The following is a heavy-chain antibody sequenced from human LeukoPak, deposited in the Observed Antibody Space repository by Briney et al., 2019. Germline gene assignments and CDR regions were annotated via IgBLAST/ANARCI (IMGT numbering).Heavy chain of an antibody. Sequence: GRSLRLSCAASGFTFSSYAMHWVRQAPGKQLERVAAISYDGRNKYYADSVKGRFTISRDNSKNTLYLQMNSLRAEDTVFFFKAKAAYDILTGYYNFYFDYWGQGTLVTVSS. J-gene: IGHJ4*02. CDR3: AKAAYDILTGYYNFYFDY. CDR1: GFTFSSYA. D-gene: IGHD3-9*01. V-gene: IGHV3-30*04. CDR2: ISYDGRNK.